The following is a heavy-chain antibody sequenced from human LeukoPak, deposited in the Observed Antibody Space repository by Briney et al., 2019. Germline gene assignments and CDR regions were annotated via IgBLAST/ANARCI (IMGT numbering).Heavy chain of an antibody. J-gene: IGHJ4*02. CDR3: AIWDGSHSSGWYDY. V-gene: IGHV3-23*01. D-gene: IGHD6-19*01. CDR1: GFTLSTYA. CDR2: ISGSGGIT. Sequence: GGSLRLSCAVSGFTLSTYAVSWVRQAPGKGLEWVSHISGSGGITYHADSVKGRFTISRDNSKNTLYLQMNSLRAEDTAVYYCAIWDGSHSSGWYDYWGQGTLVTVSS.